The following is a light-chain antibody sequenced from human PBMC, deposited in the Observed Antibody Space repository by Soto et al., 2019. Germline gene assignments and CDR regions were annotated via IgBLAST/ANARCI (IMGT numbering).Light chain of an antibody. J-gene: IGKJ4*01. CDR3: QQYNFWPLT. CDR1: QGISSY. V-gene: IGKV1-9*01. Sequence: DIQLTQSPSFLSASVGDRVTITCRASQGISSYLAWYQQKPGKAPKLLIYAASTLQSGVPSRFSGSGSGTEFTLTISSLQPEDFATYYCQQYNFWPLTFGGGTKVEIK. CDR2: AAS.